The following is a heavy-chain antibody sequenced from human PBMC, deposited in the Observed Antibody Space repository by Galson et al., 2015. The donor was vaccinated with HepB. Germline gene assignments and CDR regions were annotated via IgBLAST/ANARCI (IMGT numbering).Heavy chain of an antibody. V-gene: IGHV1-46*04. J-gene: IGHJ4*02. CDR1: GYTFTSYY. CDR2: INPSGGST. CDR3: ARVSMGGWYDY. D-gene: IGHD6-19*01. Sequence: SVKVSCKASGYTFTSYYMHWVRQAPGQGLEWMGIINPSGGSTSYAQKLQGRVTMTRDTSTSTVYMELSSLRSEDTAVYYRARVSMGGWYDYWGQGTLVTVSS.